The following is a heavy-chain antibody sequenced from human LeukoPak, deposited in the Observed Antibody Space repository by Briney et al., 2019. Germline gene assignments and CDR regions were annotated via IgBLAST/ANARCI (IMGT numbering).Heavy chain of an antibody. J-gene: IGHJ6*03. Sequence: ASVKVSCKASGYTFTSYYMHWVRQAPGQGLEWMGIINPSGGSTSYAQKFQGRVTMTRDMSTSTVYMELSSLRSEDTAVYYCARDSRDYYGSGSYPCYYMDVWGKGTTVTVSS. D-gene: IGHD3-10*01. CDR2: INPSGGST. CDR1: GYTFTSYY. CDR3: ARDSRDYYGSGSYPCYYMDV. V-gene: IGHV1-46*01.